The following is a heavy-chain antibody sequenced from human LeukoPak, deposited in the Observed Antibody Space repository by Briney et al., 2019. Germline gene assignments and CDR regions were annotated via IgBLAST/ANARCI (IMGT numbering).Heavy chain of an antibody. Sequence: PGGSLRLSCAASGFTFSSYWMTWVRQASGKGLEWVGHIGPTSNNYATTYAASVRGRFIISRDESDKTAYLQMNTLKTEDTAVYYCTRGGDGKLDPWGQGTLVTVSS. CDR3: TRGGDGKLDP. CDR1: GFTFSSYW. V-gene: IGHV3-73*01. CDR2: IGPTSNNYAT. D-gene: IGHD5-24*01. J-gene: IGHJ5*02.